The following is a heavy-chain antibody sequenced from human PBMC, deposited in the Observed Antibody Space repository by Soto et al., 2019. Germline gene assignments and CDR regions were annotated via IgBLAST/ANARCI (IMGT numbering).Heavy chain of an antibody. V-gene: IGHV1-69*13. Sequence: ASVKVSCKASGGTFSIYAISWVRQAPGQGLEWMGGIIPIFGTANYAQKFQGRVTITADESTSTAYMELSSLRSEDTAVYYCVHEDSSSWYGGPLGLFDPWGQGTLVTVSS. CDR3: VHEDSSSWYGGPLGLFDP. D-gene: IGHD6-13*01. J-gene: IGHJ5*02. CDR1: GGTFSIYA. CDR2: IIPIFGTA.